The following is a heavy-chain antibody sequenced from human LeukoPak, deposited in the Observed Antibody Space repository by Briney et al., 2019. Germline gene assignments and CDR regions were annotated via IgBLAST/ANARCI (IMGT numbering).Heavy chain of an antibody. Sequence: SETLSLTCTVSGGSISSYYWSWIRQPPGKRLEWIGYIYYSGSTNYNPSLKSRVTISVDTSKNQFSLKLSSVTAADTAVYYCARRESDAFDIWGQGTMVTVSS. CDR2: IYYSGST. CDR3: ARRESDAFDI. CDR1: GGSISSYY. J-gene: IGHJ3*02. D-gene: IGHD3-10*01. V-gene: IGHV4-59*08.